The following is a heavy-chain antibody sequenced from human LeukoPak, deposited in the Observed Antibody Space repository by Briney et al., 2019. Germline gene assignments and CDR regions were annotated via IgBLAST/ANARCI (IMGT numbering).Heavy chain of an antibody. CDR3: ARYCTSTTCILRGFDY. D-gene: IGHD2-2*01. Sequence: PSETLSLTCTVSGASISSYYWTWIRRPAGKGLEWIGRIYTSGSTNYNPSLKSRVTMSVDTSKNQFSLKLSSVTAADTAVYYCARYCTSTTCILRGFDYWGQGTLVTVSS. CDR2: IYTSGST. V-gene: IGHV4-4*07. CDR1: GASISSYY. J-gene: IGHJ4*02.